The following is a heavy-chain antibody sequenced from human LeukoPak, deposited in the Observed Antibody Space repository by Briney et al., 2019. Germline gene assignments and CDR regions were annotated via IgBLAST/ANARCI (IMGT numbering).Heavy chain of an antibody. J-gene: IGHJ4*02. CDR3: ARGVLGYFGY. V-gene: IGHV4-59*01. D-gene: IGHD1-26*01. Sequence: SETLSLTCTVSGGSISSYYWSWIRQPPGKGLEWIGYIYYSGSTNYNPSLKSRVTISVDTSKNQFSLKLSSVTAADTAVYYCARGVLGYFGYWGQGTLVTVSS. CDR1: GGSISSYY. CDR2: IYYSGST.